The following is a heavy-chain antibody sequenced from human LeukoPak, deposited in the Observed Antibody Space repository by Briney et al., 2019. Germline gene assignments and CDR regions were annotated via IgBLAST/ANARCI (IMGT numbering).Heavy chain of an antibody. Sequence: AGGSLRLSCAASGFSVRSDYMSCVRQAPGKGLEWVSVIYSGGSTYYADSVKGRFTISRDNSKNTVYLQMDSLRAEDTAVYYCATVTASHYFDYWGQGTLVTVSS. D-gene: IGHD2-21*02. CDR1: GFSVRSDY. V-gene: IGHV3-66*01. CDR2: IYSGGST. J-gene: IGHJ4*02. CDR3: ATVTASHYFDY.